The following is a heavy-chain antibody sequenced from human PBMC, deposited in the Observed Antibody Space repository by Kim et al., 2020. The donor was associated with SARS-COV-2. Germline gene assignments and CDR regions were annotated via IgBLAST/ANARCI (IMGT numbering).Heavy chain of an antibody. J-gene: IGHJ4*02. D-gene: IGHD1-20*01. V-gene: IGHV3-33*08. CDR3: AGEGAASGITGIDY. CDR1: GFTFSSYG. CDR2: IWYDGSNK. Sequence: GGSLRLSCAASGFTFSSYGMHWVRQAPGKGLEWVAVIWYDGSNKYYADSVKGRFTISRDNSKNTLYLQMNSLRAEDTAVYYCAGEGAASGITGIDYWGQGTLVTVSS.